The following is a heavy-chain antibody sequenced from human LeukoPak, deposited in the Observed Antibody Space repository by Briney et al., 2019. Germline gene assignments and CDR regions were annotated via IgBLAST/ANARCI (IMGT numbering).Heavy chain of an antibody. CDR1: GFTFDDYA. V-gene: IGHV3-9*01. CDR3: ATSRITMVRGGPLEFDP. Sequence: GGSLRLSCAASGFTFDDYAMHWVRQAPGEGLEWVSGISWNSGSIGYADSVKGRFTISRDNAKNSLYLQMNSLRAEDTALYYCATSRITMVRGGPLEFDPWGQGTLVTVSS. CDR2: ISWNSGSI. J-gene: IGHJ5*02. D-gene: IGHD3-10*01.